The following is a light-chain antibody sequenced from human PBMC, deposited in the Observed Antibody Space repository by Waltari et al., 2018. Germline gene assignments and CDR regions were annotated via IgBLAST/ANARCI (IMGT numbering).Light chain of an antibody. CDR3: QKYGTLPAT. CDR2: YAS. J-gene: IGKJ1*01. Sequence: EIVLTQSPGTLSLSPGERATLSCMASQSVSTYLAWYQQKPGQAPRLLLYYASTRATGIPDRFSATGWGTDFSLSISRLEPEDFAVYYCQKYGTLPATFGQGTKVQMK. CDR1: QSVSTY. V-gene: IGKV3-20*01.